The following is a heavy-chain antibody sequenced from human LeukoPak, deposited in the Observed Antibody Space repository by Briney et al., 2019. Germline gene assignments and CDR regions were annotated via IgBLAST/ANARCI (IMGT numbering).Heavy chain of an antibody. CDR3: AREQRWLQSLDY. Sequence: SETLSLTCTVSGYSISSGYYWGWIRQPPGKGLEWIGSIYHSGSTNYNPSLKSRVTISVDTSKNQFSLKLSSVTATDTAVYYCAREQRWLQSLDYWGQGTLVTVSS. D-gene: IGHD5-24*01. CDR1: GYSISSGYY. CDR2: IYHSGST. J-gene: IGHJ4*02. V-gene: IGHV4-38-2*02.